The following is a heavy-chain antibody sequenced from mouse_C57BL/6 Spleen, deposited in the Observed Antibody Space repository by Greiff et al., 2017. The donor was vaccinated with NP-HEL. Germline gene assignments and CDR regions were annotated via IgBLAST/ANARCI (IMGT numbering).Heavy chain of an antibody. V-gene: IGHV14-3*01. CDR2: IDPANGNT. Sequence: VQLKQSVAELVRPGASVKLSCTASGFKIKNTYMHWVKQRPEQGLEWIGWIDPANGNTKYAPKFQGKATITADTSSNTAYLQLSSLTSEDTAIYYCAYYGSSYCDYWGQGTTLTVSS. J-gene: IGHJ2*01. CDR1: GFKIKNTY. CDR3: AYYGSSYCDY. D-gene: IGHD1-1*01.